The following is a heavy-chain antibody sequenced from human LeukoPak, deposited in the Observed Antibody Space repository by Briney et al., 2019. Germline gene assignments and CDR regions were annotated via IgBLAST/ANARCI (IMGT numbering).Heavy chain of an antibody. CDR3: AKDDQGVVGAVYYFDY. CDR2: IRYDGGNK. D-gene: IGHD1-26*01. V-gene: IGHV3-30*02. Sequence: QTGRSLRLSCAASGFTFSSYGMRCVRQAPGKWLEWVAFIRYDGGNKYYADSVKGRFTISRDNSKNTLYLQMNSLRAEDTAVYYCAKDDQGVVGAVYYFDYWGQGTLVTVSS. J-gene: IGHJ4*02. CDR1: GFTFSSYG.